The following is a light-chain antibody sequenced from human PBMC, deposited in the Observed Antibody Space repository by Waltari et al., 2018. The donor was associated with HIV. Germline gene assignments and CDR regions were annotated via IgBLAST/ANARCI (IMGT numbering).Light chain of an antibody. CDR3: AAWDDSLSGRV. Sequence: QSVLTQPPSASGTPGQRVTIYCSGSNSNIGINYVYWYQQLPGTAPKLLIYWDNRRPSGVAGRFSGSKSGTSASLAISGLRSEEEADYYCAAWDDSLSGRVFGGGTNLTVL. V-gene: IGLV1-47*01. CDR2: WDN. CDR1: NSNIGINY. J-gene: IGLJ3*02.